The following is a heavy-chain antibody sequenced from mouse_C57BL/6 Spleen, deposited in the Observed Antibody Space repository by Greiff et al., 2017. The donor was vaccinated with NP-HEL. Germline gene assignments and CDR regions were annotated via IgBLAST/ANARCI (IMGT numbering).Heavy chain of an antibody. D-gene: IGHD2-4*01. CDR3: ARGAIYYDYDPYYFDY. V-gene: IGHV1-61*01. CDR1: GYTFTSYW. CDR2: IYPSDSET. Sequence: QVQLQQPGAELVRPGSSVKLSCKASGYTFTSYWMDWVKQRPGQGLEWIGNIYPSDSETHYNQKFKDKATLTVDKSSSTAYMQLSSLTSEDSAVYYCARGAIYYDYDPYYFDYWGQGTTLTVSS. J-gene: IGHJ2*01.